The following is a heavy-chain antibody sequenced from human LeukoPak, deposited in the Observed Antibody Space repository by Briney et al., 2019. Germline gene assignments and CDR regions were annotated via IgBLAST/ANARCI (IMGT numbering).Heavy chain of an antibody. V-gene: IGHV4-59*08. Sequence: SETLSLTCTVSGGSISNYYWSWIRQPPGKGLEWIGYSYDSGSTNYNPSLKSRVTISEDTSKNQFSLKLSSVTAADTAVYYCASGRAYYDFWSGYYPILPDYWGQGTLVTVSS. CDR3: ASGRAYYDFWSGYYPILPDY. J-gene: IGHJ4*02. CDR1: GGSISNYY. CDR2: SYDSGST. D-gene: IGHD3-3*01.